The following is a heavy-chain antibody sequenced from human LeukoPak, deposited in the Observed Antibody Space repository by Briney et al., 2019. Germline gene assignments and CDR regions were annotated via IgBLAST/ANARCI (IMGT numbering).Heavy chain of an antibody. V-gene: IGHV4-34*01. Sequence: SETLSLTCAVYGGSFSGYYWSWIRQPPGKGLEWIGEINHSGSTNYNPSLKSRVTISVDTSKNQFSLKLSSVTAADTAVYYCAREGSSSWYSFDYWGQGTLVTVSS. J-gene: IGHJ4*02. CDR3: AREGSSSWYSFDY. CDR2: INHSGST. D-gene: IGHD6-13*01. CDR1: GGSFSGYY.